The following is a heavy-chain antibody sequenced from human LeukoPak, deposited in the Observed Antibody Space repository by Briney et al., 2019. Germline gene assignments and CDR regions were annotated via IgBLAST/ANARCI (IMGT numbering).Heavy chain of an antibody. CDR3: ARVQGGDSSGPCGDY. V-gene: IGHV1-2*02. CDR1: GYTFTDYY. J-gene: IGHJ4*02. CDR2: INPNSGGT. D-gene: IGHD3-22*01. Sequence: EASVKVSCKASGYTFTDYYMTWVRQAPGQGLEWMGWINPNSGGTNYPQKFQGRVTMTRDTSITTAYMEPSRLRSDDTAVYYCARVQGGDSSGPCGDYWGEGTLVTVSS.